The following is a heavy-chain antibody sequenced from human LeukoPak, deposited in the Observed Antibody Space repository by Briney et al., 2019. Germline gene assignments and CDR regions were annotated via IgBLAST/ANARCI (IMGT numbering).Heavy chain of an antibody. CDR3: AREGPLDAFDI. V-gene: IGHV4-30-4*01. Sequence: SETLSLTCTVSGGSISSGDYYWSWIRQPPGKGLEWIGYIYYSGSTYYNPSLKSRVTISVDTSKNQFSLKLSSLTAADTAVYYCAREGPLDAFDIWGQGTMVTVSS. J-gene: IGHJ3*02. CDR1: GGSISSGDYY. CDR2: IYYSGST.